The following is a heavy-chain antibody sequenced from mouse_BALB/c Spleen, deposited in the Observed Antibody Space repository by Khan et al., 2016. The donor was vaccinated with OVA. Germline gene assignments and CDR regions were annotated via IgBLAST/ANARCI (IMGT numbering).Heavy chain of an antibody. V-gene: IGHV1S137*01. CDR1: GYTFTDYA. D-gene: IGHD4-1*01. CDR3: VRGGTFAY. CDR2: ISTNYGDA. J-gene: IGHJ3*01. Sequence: QVQLQQSGAELVRPGVSVKISCKASGYTFTDYAMHWVKQRHAKRLEWIGVISTNYGDADYTQKFPGKASMTVDRSSSTVDMELARVTSEDSAIYYCVRGGTFAYSGQGTLVPLSA.